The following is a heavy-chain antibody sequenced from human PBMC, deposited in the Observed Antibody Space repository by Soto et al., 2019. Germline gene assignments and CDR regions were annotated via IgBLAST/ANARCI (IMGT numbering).Heavy chain of an antibody. CDR1: GFIFENFG. CDR2: ISGSGFKK. Sequence: AGCLGLSCAASGFIFENFGVSWVRQATGKGLEWISSISGSGFKKYYADSVKGRFTISRDNSKSTVYLELNNLSAEDTAVYHCAKNQGVELVPLATVDWFDPWGQGSVVTVSS. V-gene: IGHV3-23*01. D-gene: IGHD1-26*01. CDR3: AKNQGVELVPLATVDWFDP. J-gene: IGHJ5*02.